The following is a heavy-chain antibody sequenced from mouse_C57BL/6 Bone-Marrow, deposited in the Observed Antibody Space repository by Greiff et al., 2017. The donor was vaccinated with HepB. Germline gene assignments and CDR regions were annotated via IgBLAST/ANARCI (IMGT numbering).Heavy chain of an antibody. Sequence: VHVKQSVAELVRPGASVKLSCTASGFNIKNTYMHWVKQRPEQGLEWIGRIDPANGNTKYAPKFQGKATITADTSSNTAYLQLSSLTSEDTAIYYCARRGVLLRWYFDVWGTGTTVTVSS. J-gene: IGHJ1*03. V-gene: IGHV14-3*01. CDR3: ARRGVLLRWYFDV. CDR2: IDPANGNT. D-gene: IGHD1-1*01. CDR1: GFNIKNTY.